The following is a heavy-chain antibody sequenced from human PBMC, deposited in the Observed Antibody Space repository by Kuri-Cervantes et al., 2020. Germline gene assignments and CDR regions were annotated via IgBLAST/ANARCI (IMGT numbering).Heavy chain of an antibody. D-gene: IGHD6-6*01. CDR2: ISSSSSYI. V-gene: IGHV3-21*03. Sequence: GESLKISCVASGFTFSSYSMNWVRQAPGKGLEWVSSISSSSSYIYYADSVKGRFTISRDNAKNSLYLQMNSLRAEDTAVYYCAREKGRDSSSADYWGQGTLVTVSS. CDR1: GFTFSSYS. J-gene: IGHJ4*02. CDR3: AREKGRDSSSADY.